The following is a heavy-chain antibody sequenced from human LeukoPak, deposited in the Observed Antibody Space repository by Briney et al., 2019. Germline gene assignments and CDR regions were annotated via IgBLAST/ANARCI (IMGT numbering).Heavy chain of an antibody. CDR1: GFTFTAFY. CDR3: ARRIYESSAYEFDY. Sequence: ASVRVSCKASGFTFTAFYMHWVRQAPGQGLEWMGWINPHSGDTDYAQRFQGRVTMTRDTSISTAYMELSRLRSDDTAVYYCARRIYESSAYEFDYWGQGTLVTVSS. J-gene: IGHJ4*02. D-gene: IGHD3-22*01. V-gene: IGHV1-2*02. CDR2: INPHSGDT.